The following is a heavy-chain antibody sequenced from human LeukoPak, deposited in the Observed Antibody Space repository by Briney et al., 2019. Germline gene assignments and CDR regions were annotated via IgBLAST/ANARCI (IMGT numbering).Heavy chain of an antibody. CDR3: VRGEYGYNTFDY. D-gene: IGHD5-24*01. V-gene: IGHV4-34*01. CDR1: GGSFSGYY. CDR2: INHSGST. J-gene: IGHJ4*02. Sequence: SETLSLTCAVYGGSFSGYYWSWIRQPPGKGLEWIGEINHSGSTNYNPSLKSRVTISVDTSKNQFSLKLSSVTAADTAVYYCVRGEYGYNTFDYWGQGALVTVSS.